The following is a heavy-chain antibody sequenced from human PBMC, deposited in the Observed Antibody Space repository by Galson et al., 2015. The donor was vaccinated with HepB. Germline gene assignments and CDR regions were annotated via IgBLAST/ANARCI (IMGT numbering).Heavy chain of an antibody. Sequence: SLRLSCAASGFTFSSYWMHWVRQAPGKGLVWVSRINSDGSSTSYADSVKGRFTISRDNAKNTLYLQMNSLRAEDTAVYYCARVSAMVRGVINPLGYWGQGTLVTVSS. D-gene: IGHD3-10*01. V-gene: IGHV3-74*01. CDR2: INSDGSST. CDR3: ARVSAMVRGVINPLGY. J-gene: IGHJ4*02. CDR1: GFTFSSYW.